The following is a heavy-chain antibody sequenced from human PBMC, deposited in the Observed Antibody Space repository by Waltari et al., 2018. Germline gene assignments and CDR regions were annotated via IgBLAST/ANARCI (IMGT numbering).Heavy chain of an antibody. D-gene: IGHD3-22*01. CDR3: ARGGYYDSSGYYAD. V-gene: IGHV3-30-3*01. Sequence: QVQLVESGGGVVQPGRSLRLSCAASGFTFSSYAMHWVRQAPGKGLEWVAVISYDGSNKYYADSVKGRFTISRDNSKNTLYLQMNSLRAEDTAVYYCARGGYYDSSGYYADWGQGTLVTVSS. CDR1: GFTFSSYA. CDR2: ISYDGSNK. J-gene: IGHJ4*02.